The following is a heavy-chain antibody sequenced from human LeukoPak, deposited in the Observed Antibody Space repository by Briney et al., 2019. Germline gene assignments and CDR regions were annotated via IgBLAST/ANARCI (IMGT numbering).Heavy chain of an antibody. CDR3: ARLPRSLPAYYYDSSGLVYFDY. V-gene: IGHV5-51*01. CDR2: IYPGDSDT. CDR1: GYSFTSYW. J-gene: IGHJ4*02. Sequence: SGESLKISCKGSGYSFTSYWIGWVRQMPGKGLEWMGIIYPGDSDTRYSPSFQGQVTISADKSISTAYLQWSSLKASDTAMYYCARLPRSLPAYYYDSSGLVYFDYWGQGTLVTVSS. D-gene: IGHD3-22*01.